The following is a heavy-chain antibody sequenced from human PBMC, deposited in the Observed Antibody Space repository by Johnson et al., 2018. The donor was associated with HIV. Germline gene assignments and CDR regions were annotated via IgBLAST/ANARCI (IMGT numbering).Heavy chain of an antibody. D-gene: IGHD6-13*01. V-gene: IGHV3-23*04. CDR1: GFTFSSYA. J-gene: IGHJ3*02. Sequence: EVQLVESGGGLVQPGGSLRLSCAASGFTFSSYAMSWVRQAPGKGLEWVSAISGSGGSTYYADSVKGRFTISRDDSKNTVYLQMNSLRAEDTAGYYCERGRIEADSDAFDMWGQGTMVTVSS. CDR2: ISGSGGST. CDR3: ERGRIEADSDAFDM.